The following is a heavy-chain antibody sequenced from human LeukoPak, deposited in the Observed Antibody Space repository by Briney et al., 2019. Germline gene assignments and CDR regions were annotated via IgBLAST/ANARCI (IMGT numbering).Heavy chain of an antibody. D-gene: IGHD6-19*01. J-gene: IGHJ4*02. Sequence: SETLSLTCTVSGYSISSGYYWGWIRQPPGKGLEWIGSIYHSGSTYYNPSLKSRVTISVDTSKNQFSLKLSSVTAADTAVYYCASCSSGWDDYFDYWGQGTLVTVSS. CDR1: GYSISSGYY. V-gene: IGHV4-38-2*02. CDR3: ASCSSGWDDYFDY. CDR2: IYHSGST.